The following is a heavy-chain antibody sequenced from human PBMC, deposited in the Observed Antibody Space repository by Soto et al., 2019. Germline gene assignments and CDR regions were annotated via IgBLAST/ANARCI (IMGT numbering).Heavy chain of an antibody. CDR2: IIPMFGSA. D-gene: IGHD2-2*01. CDR3: ARGGDIVLVPTDISWFDP. Sequence: QVQLVQSGAEVKKPGSSVKVSCKASGGTFSNYAISWVRQAPGQGLEWMGGIIPMFGSAHYAQKFQGRVTITADESTSTAYMELSSLRSEDTAVYYCARGGDIVLVPTDISWFDPWGQGTLVTVSS. J-gene: IGHJ5*02. CDR1: GGTFSNYA. V-gene: IGHV1-69*12.